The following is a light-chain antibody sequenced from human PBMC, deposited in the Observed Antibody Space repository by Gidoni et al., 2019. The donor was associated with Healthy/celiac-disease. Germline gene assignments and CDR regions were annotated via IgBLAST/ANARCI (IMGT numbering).Light chain of an antibody. V-gene: IGKV3-20*01. CDR2: GAS. Sequence: LVLAQSPVTLSLSPGERATLSCRASQSVSTSYLAWYQQKPGQAPRLLIYGASSRATGIPDRFSGSGSGTDFTLTISRLEPEDFAVYYCQQYGSSPLCSFGQGTKLEIK. CDR3: QQYGSSPLCS. CDR1: QSVSTSY. J-gene: IGKJ2*04.